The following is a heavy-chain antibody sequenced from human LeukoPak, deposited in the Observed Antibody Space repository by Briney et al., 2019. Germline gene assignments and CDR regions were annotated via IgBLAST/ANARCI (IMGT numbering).Heavy chain of an antibody. CDR2: IYYRVTS. Sequence: SETLSLNCTVSGDSISTYYWSWIRQPPGKGLERIGYIYYRVTSDYNPSLKSRVTMSVGTSTRQISLKLSSVTAADTAVYYCARAVGGDGSGSLWGPGTLVTDSS. J-gene: IGHJ4*02. CDR1: GDSISTYY. D-gene: IGHD3-10*01. V-gene: IGHV4-59*01. CDR3: ARAVGGDGSGSL.